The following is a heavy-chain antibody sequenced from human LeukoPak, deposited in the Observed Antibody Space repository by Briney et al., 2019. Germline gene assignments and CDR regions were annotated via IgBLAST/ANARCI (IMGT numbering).Heavy chain of an antibody. Sequence: GGSLKLSCAASGFTFSGSAMHWVRQASGKGLEWVGRIRIKANTYATAYAASVKGRFSISRDDSKNTAYLQLNSLKTEDTAVYYCSAAVGTDFYDCGMDVWGQGTTVTVSS. D-gene: IGHD6-13*01. V-gene: IGHV3-73*01. J-gene: IGHJ6*02. CDR2: IRIKANTYAT. CDR1: GFTFSGSA. CDR3: SAAVGTDFYDCGMDV.